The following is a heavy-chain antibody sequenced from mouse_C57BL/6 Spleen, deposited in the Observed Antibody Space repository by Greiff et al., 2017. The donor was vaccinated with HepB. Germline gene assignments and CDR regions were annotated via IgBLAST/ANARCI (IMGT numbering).Heavy chain of an antibody. Sequence: VQLQQPGAELVRPGTSVKLSCKASGYTFTSYWMHWVKQRPGQGLEWIGVIDPSDSYTNYNQKFKGKATLTVDTSSSTAYMQLSSLTSEDSAVYYCARHSDYYAMDYWGQGTSVTVSS. V-gene: IGHV1-59*01. CDR2: IDPSDSYT. CDR1: GYTFTSYW. J-gene: IGHJ4*01. CDR3: ARHSDYYAMDY.